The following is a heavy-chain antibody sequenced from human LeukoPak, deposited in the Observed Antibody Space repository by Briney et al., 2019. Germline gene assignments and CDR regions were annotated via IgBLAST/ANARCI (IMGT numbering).Heavy chain of an antibody. V-gene: IGHV1-69*04. D-gene: IGHD3-16*02. CDR1: GGTFSSCA. CDR3: ARDYYDYVWGSYRYASNY. Sequence: ASVKVSCKASGGTFSSCAISWVRQAPGQGLEWMGRIIPILGIANYAQKFQGRVTITADKSTSTAYMELSSLRSEDTAVYYCARDYYDYVWGSYRYASNYWGQGTLVTVSS. CDR2: IIPILGIA. J-gene: IGHJ4*02.